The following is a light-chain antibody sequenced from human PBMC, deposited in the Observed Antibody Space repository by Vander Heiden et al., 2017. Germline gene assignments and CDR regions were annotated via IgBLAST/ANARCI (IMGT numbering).Light chain of an antibody. Sequence: DIVMTQSPDSLAVSLGERATINCKSSQSILYSSNNKNYLAWYQQKPGQPPKLLIYWASTRECGVPDRFSGSGSGTDFTFTISSLQAEDVAVYYCQQDYSTPLTFGGGTKVEIK. CDR1: QSILYSSNNKNY. CDR2: WAS. CDR3: QQDYSTPLT. J-gene: IGKJ4*01. V-gene: IGKV4-1*01.